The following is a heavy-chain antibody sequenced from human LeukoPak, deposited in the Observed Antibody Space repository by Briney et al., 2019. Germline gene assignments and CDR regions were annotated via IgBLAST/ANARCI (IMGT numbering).Heavy chain of an antibody. CDR3: ARVRLDYGGPNDAFDI. V-gene: IGHV3-7*01. Sequence: GESLKISCAASGFTFSSYWMSWVRQAPGKGLEWVANIKQDGSEKYYVDSVKGRFTISRDNAKNSLYLQMNSLRAEDTAVFYCARVRLDYGGPNDAFDIWGQGTMVTVSS. CDR2: IKQDGSEK. J-gene: IGHJ3*02. D-gene: IGHD4-23*01. CDR1: GFTFSSYW.